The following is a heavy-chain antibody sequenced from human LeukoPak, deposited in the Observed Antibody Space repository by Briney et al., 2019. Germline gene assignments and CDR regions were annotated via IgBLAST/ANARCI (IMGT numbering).Heavy chain of an antibody. CDR2: IYSGESDT. Sequence: GESLKISCKGLGYRFAGYWLGWVRPMPGKGLEWMGIIYSGESDTRYSTPFQGPVTISADKSISTAYLQWSSLKASDTAMYYWARRDGYGAYDIWGQGTMVSLSS. CDR1: GYRFAGYW. CDR3: ARRDGYGAYDI. J-gene: IGHJ3*02. D-gene: IGHD5-24*01. V-gene: IGHV5-51*01.